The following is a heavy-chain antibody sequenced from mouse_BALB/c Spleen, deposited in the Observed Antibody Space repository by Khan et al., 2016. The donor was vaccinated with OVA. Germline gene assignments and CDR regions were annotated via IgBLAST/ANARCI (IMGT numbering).Heavy chain of an antibody. CDR1: GYSFRNFG. J-gene: IGHJ3*01. V-gene: IGHV9-3-1*01. CDR3: ARYPCSSYSFAY. D-gene: IGHD6-1*01. Sequence: QIQLEQSGPELKKPGETVKISCKASGYSFRNFGMNWVKEAPGKGLEWMGWINTYTGEPKYADDFKGRFAFSSETSASTAYLQISNLTHEDTATYVSARYPCSSYSFAYWGQGTLVTVSA. CDR2: INTYTGEP.